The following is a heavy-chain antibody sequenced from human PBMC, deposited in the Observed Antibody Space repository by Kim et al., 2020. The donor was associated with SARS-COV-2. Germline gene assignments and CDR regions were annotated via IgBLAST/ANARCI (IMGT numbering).Heavy chain of an antibody. Sequence: LKSRVTISVDTSKNQFSLKLSSVTAADTAVYYCARQSAITMIVVVIAFDIWGQGTMVTVSS. D-gene: IGHD3-22*01. V-gene: IGHV4-39*01. J-gene: IGHJ3*02. CDR3: ARQSAITMIVVVIAFDI.